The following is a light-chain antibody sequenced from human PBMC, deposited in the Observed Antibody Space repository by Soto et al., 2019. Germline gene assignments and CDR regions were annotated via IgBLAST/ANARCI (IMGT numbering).Light chain of an antibody. CDR1: SSNIGSNT. CDR3: AAWDARLNGLV. CDR2: NNN. Sequence: QSVLTQPPSASGTPGQRVTISCSGSSSNIGSNTVNWYQQLPGTAPKLLIYNNNQRPSGVPDRFSGSKSGTSASLAISGLHSEYESDYYCAAWDARLNGLVFGTGTKLTVL. V-gene: IGLV1-44*01. J-gene: IGLJ1*01.